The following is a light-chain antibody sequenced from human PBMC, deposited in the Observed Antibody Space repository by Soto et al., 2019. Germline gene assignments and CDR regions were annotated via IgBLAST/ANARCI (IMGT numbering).Light chain of an antibody. J-gene: IGKJ1*01. CDR1: QSVSSN. CDR2: GAS. CDR3: QQYSSWPPWT. Sequence: EIVMTQSPATLSVSPGERATLSCRPSQSVSSNLAWYQQKPGQAPRLLIYGASTRATGIPARFSGSGSGTEFTLTISSLESEDSAVYYCQQYSSWPPWTFGQGTKVDIK. V-gene: IGKV3-15*01.